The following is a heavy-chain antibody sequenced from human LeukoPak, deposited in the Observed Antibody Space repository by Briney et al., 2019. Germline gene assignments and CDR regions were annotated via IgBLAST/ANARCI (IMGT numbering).Heavy chain of an antibody. CDR1: GASISRGGYS. CDR2: IYHSGGT. Sequence: SQTLSLTCVVSGASISRGGYSWSWIRQPPGKGLEWIGCIYHSGGTHYNPSLKSRVTMSVDMSKNQISLNLNSVTAADTAVYYCARDIWGSSTWGPGTLVTVSS. J-gene: IGHJ5*02. V-gene: IGHV4-30-2*01. CDR3: ARDIWGSST. D-gene: IGHD3-16*01.